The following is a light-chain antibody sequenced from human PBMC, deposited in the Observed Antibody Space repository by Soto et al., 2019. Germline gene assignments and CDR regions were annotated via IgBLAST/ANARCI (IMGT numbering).Light chain of an antibody. J-gene: IGKJ1*01. CDR2: GAS. Sequence: EIVLTQSPGTLSLSPGEIATLSCRASQSVSNNYLAWYQQKPGQAPRLLSYGASNRATGIPDRFSGSGSGTDFTLTISRLEPEDFAVYYCQQYGSAGTFGQGTKVEIK. V-gene: IGKV3-20*01. CDR1: QSVSNNY. CDR3: QQYGSAGT.